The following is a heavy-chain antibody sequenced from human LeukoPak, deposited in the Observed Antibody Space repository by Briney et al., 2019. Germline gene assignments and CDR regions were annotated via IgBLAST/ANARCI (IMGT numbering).Heavy chain of an antibody. CDR3: ARSLSRVAAGLDY. CDR2: ISSSSSYI. Sequence: GGSLRLSCAASGFTFSSYSMNWVRQAPGKGLEWVSSISSSSSYIYYADSVKGRFTISRDNAKTSLYLQMNSLRAEDTAVYYCARSLSRVAAGLDYWGQGTLVTVSS. D-gene: IGHD2-15*01. J-gene: IGHJ4*02. V-gene: IGHV3-21*01. CDR1: GFTFSSYS.